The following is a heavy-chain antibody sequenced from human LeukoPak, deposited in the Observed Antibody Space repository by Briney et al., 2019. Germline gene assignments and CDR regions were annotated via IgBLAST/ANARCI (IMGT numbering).Heavy chain of an antibody. CDR3: ARGPYLGTEFPGVAGSDTYFDY. Sequence: PSETLSLTCTVSGGSIRSSYYYWGWIRQPPGKGLEWIGSIYDSGSTNYNPSLKSRVTISVDTSKNQFSLKLSSVTAADTAVYYCARGPYLGTEFPGVAGSDTYFDYWGQGTLVTVSS. V-gene: IGHV4-39*07. CDR1: GGSIRSSYYY. J-gene: IGHJ4*02. CDR2: IYDSGST. D-gene: IGHD6-19*01.